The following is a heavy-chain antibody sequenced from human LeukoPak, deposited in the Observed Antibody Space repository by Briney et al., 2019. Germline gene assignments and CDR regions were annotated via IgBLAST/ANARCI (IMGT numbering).Heavy chain of an antibody. J-gene: IGHJ4*02. CDR3: ARGYTAMATD. CDR1: GGSISSGGYY. CDR2: IYYSGST. D-gene: IGHD5-18*01. Sequence: SETLSLTCTVSGGSISSGGYYWSWIRQHPGKGLEWIGYIYYSGSTYYNPSLKSRVTISVDTSKNQFSLKLSSVTAADTAVYYCARGYTAMATDWGQETLVTVPS. V-gene: IGHV4-31*03.